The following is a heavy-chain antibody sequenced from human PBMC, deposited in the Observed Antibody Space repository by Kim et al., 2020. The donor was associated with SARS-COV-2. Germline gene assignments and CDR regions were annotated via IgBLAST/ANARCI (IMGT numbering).Heavy chain of an antibody. CDR3: ARRDAFGWFDC. CDR2: IYWNGDTT. D-gene: IGHD3-10*01. V-gene: IGHV3-20*04. Sequence: GGSLRLSCAVSGFTFDDYAMTWVRQAPGKGLEWVSNIYWNGDTTRYADSVKGRFTIPRDNAKNSLYLQMDSLIAEDTAVYYCARRDAFGWFDCWGQGTLV. J-gene: IGHJ5*01. CDR1: GFTFDDYA.